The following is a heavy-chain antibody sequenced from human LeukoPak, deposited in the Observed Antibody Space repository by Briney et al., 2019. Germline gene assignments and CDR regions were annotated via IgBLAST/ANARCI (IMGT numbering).Heavy chain of an antibody. CDR3: ARSLLSRITMIVVAIDP. Sequence: SETLSLTCAVSGGSISSGGYSWSWIRQPPGKGLEWIGYIYHSGSTYYNPSLKSRVTISVDRSKNQFSLKLSSVTAADRAVYYCARSLLSRITMIVVAIDPWGQGTLVTVSS. D-gene: IGHD3-22*01. CDR2: IYHSGST. CDR1: GGSISSGGYS. J-gene: IGHJ5*02. V-gene: IGHV4-30-2*01.